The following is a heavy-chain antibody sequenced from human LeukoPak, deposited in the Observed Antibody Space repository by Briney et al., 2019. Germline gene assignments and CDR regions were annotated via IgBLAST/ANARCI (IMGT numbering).Heavy chain of an antibody. D-gene: IGHD1-26*01. Sequence: GASVKVSCKASGYTFTSYYMHWVRQAPGQGLEWMGIINPRGGGTSYAQKFQGRVTMTRDTSTSTVYMEPSSRRSEATSVYYFARDKGSGATLLDYWGQGTLVTVSS. CDR1: GYTFTSYY. CDR3: ARDKGSGATLLDY. CDR2: INPRGGGT. J-gene: IGHJ4*02. V-gene: IGHV1-46*01.